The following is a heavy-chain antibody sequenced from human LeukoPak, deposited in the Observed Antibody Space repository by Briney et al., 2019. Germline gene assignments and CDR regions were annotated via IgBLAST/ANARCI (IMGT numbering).Heavy chain of an antibody. J-gene: IGHJ4*02. D-gene: IGHD3-22*01. Sequence: ASVKVSCKASGYTFTSYGIIWVRQAPGQGLEWMGWISAYNGNTNYAQKLQGRVTMTTDTSTSTAYMELRSLRSDDTAVYYCARVGEITMIVVDTDYWGQGTLVTVSS. CDR3: ARVGEITMIVVDTDY. CDR1: GYTFTSYG. V-gene: IGHV1-18*01. CDR2: ISAYNGNT.